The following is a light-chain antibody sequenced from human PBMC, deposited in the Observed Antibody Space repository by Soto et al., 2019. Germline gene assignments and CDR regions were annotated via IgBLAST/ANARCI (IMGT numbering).Light chain of an antibody. Sequence: EIVMRQSPATLSVSPGERATLSFTASPSLGTTLAWFQQKPGQAPRLLIHGASTRATGTPARFSGSGSGTESTHTISRLQSEDFAVYYGQQYNMWPRTCGQGTKVDIK. CDR2: GAS. V-gene: IGKV3-15*01. CDR3: QQYNMWPRT. CDR1: PSLGTT. J-gene: IGKJ1*01.